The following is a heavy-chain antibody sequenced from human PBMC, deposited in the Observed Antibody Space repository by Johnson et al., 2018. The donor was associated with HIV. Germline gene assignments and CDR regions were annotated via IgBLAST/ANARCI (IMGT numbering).Heavy chain of an antibody. V-gene: IGHV3-13*04. CDR2: IGSTGDT. CDR1: GFTFSSYD. D-gene: IGHD1-1*01. CDR3: ARGSSWNDVGAFDI. J-gene: IGHJ3*02. Sequence: VQLVESGGGLVQPGGSLRLSCAASGFTFSSYDMHWVRQATGKGLEWVSGIGSTGDTYYPGSVKGRFTISRQNAKNSLYLQMNSLRADDTAVYYCARGSSWNDVGAFDIWGQGTMVSVSS.